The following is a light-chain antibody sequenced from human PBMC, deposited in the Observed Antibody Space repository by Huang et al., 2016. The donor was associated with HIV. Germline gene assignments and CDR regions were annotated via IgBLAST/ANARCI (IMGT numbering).Light chain of an antibody. CDR1: QSVTGN. CDR3: QQYNKWPRT. CDR2: GA. J-gene: IGKJ3*01. Sequence: EIVMTQSPATLSVSPGERATLSRRASQSVTGNLAWYQHKPGQPPRLLIYGAAARFNASGSGTEFTLTINSLQSEDFAVYYCQQYNKWPRTFGPGTKVDVK. V-gene: IGKV3-15*01.